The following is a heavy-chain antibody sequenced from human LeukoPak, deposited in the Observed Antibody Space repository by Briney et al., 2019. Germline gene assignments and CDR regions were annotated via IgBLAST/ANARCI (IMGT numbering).Heavy chain of an antibody. J-gene: IGHJ4*02. CDR2: INPNSGGT. V-gene: IGHV1-2*02. CDR1: GYTFTGYY. CDR3: AKAGIVGATTAFHDY. D-gene: IGHD1-26*01. Sequence: ASVKVSCKASGYTFTGYYMHWVRQAPGQGLEWMGWINPNSGGTNYAQKFQGRVTMTRDTSISTAYMELSRLRSDDTAVYYCAKAGIVGATTAFHDYWGQGTLVTVSS.